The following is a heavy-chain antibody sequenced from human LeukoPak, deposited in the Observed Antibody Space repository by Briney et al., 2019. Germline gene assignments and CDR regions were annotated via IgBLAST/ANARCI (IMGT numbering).Heavy chain of an antibody. CDR1: GFTFSSYE. J-gene: IGHJ5*02. CDR3: AKDRVYEIGANWFDP. Sequence: GGSLRLSCAASGFTFSSYEMNWVRQAPGKGLEWVSYISSSGSTIYYADSVKGRFTISRDNAKNSLYLQMNSLRAEDTAFYYCAKDRVYEIGANWFDPWGQGTLVTVSS. CDR2: ISSSGSTI. D-gene: IGHD5/OR15-5a*01. V-gene: IGHV3-48*03.